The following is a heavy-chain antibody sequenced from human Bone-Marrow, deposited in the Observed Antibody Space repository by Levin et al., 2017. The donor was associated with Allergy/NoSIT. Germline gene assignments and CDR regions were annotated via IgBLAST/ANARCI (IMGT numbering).Heavy chain of an antibody. V-gene: IGHV4-30-4*01. D-gene: IGHD3-10*01. CDR2: IYYSGST. Sequence: SETLSLTCTVSGGSISSGDYYWSWIRQPPGKGLEWIGYIYYSGSTYYNPSLKSRVTISVDTSKNQFSLKLSSVTAADTAVYYCARELLLWFGELSGWFDPWGQGTLVTVSS. CDR3: ARELLLWFGELSGWFDP. J-gene: IGHJ5*02. CDR1: GGSISSGDYY.